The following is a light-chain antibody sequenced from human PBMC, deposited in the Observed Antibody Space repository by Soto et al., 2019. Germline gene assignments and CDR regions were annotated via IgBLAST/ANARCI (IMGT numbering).Light chain of an antibody. CDR2: GAS. Sequence: EIVMTQSPATLSVSPGERATLSCRASQSVSSNLAWYQQKPGQAPRLLIYGASTRATGIPARFSGSGSGTEFTRTISSLQSEDFAVYYCQQYNNRITFGPGTKVDIK. CDR1: QSVSSN. CDR3: QQYNNRIT. J-gene: IGKJ3*01. V-gene: IGKV3-15*01.